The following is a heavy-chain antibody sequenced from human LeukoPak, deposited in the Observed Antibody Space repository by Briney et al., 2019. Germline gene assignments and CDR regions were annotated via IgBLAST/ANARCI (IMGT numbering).Heavy chain of an antibody. CDR2: ISSSSGYI. Sequence: GGSLRLSCAASGFTFSSYSMNWVRQAPGKGLEWVSSISSSSGYIYYADSVKGRFTISRDNAKNSLYLQMNSLRAEDTAVYYCARDSRFDYWGQGTLVTVSS. V-gene: IGHV3-21*01. CDR3: ARDSRFDY. J-gene: IGHJ4*02. CDR1: GFTFSSYS.